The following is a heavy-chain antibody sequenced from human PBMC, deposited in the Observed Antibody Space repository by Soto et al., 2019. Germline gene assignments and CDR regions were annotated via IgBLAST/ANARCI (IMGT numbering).Heavy chain of an antibody. CDR1: GFTVSLNF. CDR2: SHPDGST. J-gene: IGHJ1*01. CDR3: ATGMDNAKTHH. D-gene: IGHD3-10*01. V-gene: IGHV3-66*01. Sequence: EVQLVESGGDLVQPGGSLRLSCAASGFTVSLNFMSWVRQAPGKGLEWVSDSHPDGSTYYDDSVKGRFTNSRDNSKSTGSLELNNLRVEDTAMYYCATGMDNAKTHHWGQGTLVTVSS.